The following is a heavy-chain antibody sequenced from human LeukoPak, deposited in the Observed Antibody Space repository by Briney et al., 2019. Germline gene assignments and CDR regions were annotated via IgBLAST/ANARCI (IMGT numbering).Heavy chain of an antibody. D-gene: IGHD6-13*01. CDR2: IHQSGST. J-gene: IGHJ4*02. V-gene: IGHV4-38-2*02. CDR1: GYSVSSGNY. CDR3: ARGLSAPAAAGI. Sequence: PSETLSLTCIVSGYSVSSGNYWGWIRQSPEKGLEWIGSIHQSGSTYYNPSLTSRVTISVDTSKSQFSLRLRSVTAADTAVYYCARGLSAPAAAGIWGQGTLVTVSS.